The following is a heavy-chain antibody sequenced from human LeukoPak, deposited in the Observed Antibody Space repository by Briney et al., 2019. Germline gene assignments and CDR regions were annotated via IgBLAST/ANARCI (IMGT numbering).Heavy chain of an antibody. CDR2: INAGNSNT. Sequence: ASVKVSCKASGHTFTSYAMHWVRQAPGQRLEWMGWINAGNSNTKYSQKFQGRVTITRDTSASTAYMELSSLRSEDTAVYYCARAQTTMVRGGRAFDIWGQGTMVTVSS. CDR3: ARAQTTMVRGGRAFDI. CDR1: GHTFTSYA. V-gene: IGHV1-3*01. J-gene: IGHJ3*02. D-gene: IGHD3-10*01.